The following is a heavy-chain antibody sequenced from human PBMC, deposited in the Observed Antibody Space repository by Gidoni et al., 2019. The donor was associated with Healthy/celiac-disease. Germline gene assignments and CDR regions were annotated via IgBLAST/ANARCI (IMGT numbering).Heavy chain of an antibody. CDR3: ATYDGDYGLEVTGRKDNWFDP. CDR2: FDPEDGET. CDR1: GYTLTEFS. D-gene: IGHD4-17*01. Sequence: QVQLVQSGAEVKKPGASVKVSCKVSGYTLTEFSMHLVRQAPGKGLEWMGGFDPEDGETIYAQKFQGRVTMTEDTSTDTAYMELSSLRSEDTAVYYCATYDGDYGLEVTGRKDNWFDPWGQGTLVTVSS. V-gene: IGHV1-24*01. J-gene: IGHJ5*02.